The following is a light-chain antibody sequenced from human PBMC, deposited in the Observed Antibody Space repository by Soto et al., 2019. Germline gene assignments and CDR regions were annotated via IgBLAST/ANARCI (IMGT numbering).Light chain of an antibody. CDR1: SSDVGGSNF. V-gene: IGLV2-14*03. Sequence: QSALTQPASVSDSPGQSITISCTGTSSDVGGSNFVSWYQQHPGKPPKLIIYDVANRPSGVSNRFSASKSGSTASLIISRLQTEDEADYYCVSYTSSTTYVFGTGIKVPVL. CDR3: VSYTSSTTYV. CDR2: DVA. J-gene: IGLJ1*01.